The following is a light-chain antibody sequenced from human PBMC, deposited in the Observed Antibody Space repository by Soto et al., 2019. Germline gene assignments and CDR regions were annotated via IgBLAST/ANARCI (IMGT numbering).Light chain of an antibody. CDR3: SSYAGSNNLGVV. CDR2: EVS. Sequence: QSVLTQPPSASGSPGQSVTISCTGTSSDVGGYNYVSWYQQHPGKAPKLMIYEVSQRPSGVPNRFSGSKSGNTASLTVSGLQAEDEADYYCSSYAGSNNLGVVFGGGTKVTVL. V-gene: IGLV2-8*01. J-gene: IGLJ2*01. CDR1: SSDVGGYNY.